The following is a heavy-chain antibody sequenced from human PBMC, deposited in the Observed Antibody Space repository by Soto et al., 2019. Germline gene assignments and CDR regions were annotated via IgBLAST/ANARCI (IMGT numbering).Heavy chain of an antibody. J-gene: IGHJ6*02. D-gene: IGHD6-6*01. CDR3: ARHRARIAAPYYYYYGMDV. Sequence: PGESLKISCKGSGYSFTIYWIGWVRQMPGKGLEWMGIIYPGDSDTRYSPSFQGQVTISADKSISTAYLQWSSLKASDTAMYYCARHRARIAAPYYYYYGMDVWGQGTTVTVSS. CDR2: IYPGDSDT. CDR1: GYSFTIYW. V-gene: IGHV5-51*01.